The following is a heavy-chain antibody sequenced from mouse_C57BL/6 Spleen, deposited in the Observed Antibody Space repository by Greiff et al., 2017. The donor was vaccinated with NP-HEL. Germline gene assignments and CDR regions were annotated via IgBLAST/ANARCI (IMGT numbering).Heavy chain of an antibody. CDR3: AREITTVVPYFDY. CDR2: INYDGSST. V-gene: IGHV5-16*01. CDR1: GFTFSDYY. Sequence: EVQLVESEGGLVQPGSSMKLSCTASGFTFSDYYMAWVRQVPEKGLEWVANINYDGSSTYYLDSLKSRFIISRDNAKNILYLQMSSLKSEDTATYYCAREITTVVPYFDYWGQGTTLTVSS. J-gene: IGHJ2*01. D-gene: IGHD1-1*01.